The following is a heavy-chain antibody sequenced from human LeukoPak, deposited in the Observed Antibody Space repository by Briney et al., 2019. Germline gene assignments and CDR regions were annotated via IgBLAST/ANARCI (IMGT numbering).Heavy chain of an antibody. J-gene: IGHJ5*02. CDR2: IYYSGST. V-gene: IGHV4-31*03. CDR1: GGSISSGGYY. D-gene: IGHD2-2*01. Sequence: SETLSLTCTVSGGSISSGGYYWSWIRQHPGKGLEWIGYIYYSGSTYYNPSLKSRVTIPVDTSKNQISLKLSSVTAADTAVYYCARGSIVVVPAATRYNWFDPWGQGTLVTVSS. CDR3: ARGSIVVVPAATRYNWFDP.